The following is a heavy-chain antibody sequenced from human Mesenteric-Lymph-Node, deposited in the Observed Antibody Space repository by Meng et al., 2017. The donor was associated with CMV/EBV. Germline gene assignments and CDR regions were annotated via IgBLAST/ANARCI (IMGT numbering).Heavy chain of an antibody. CDR1: GGSISSSSYY. Sequence: SETLSLTCTVSGGSISSSSYYWGWIRQPPGKGLEWIGSIYYSGSTYYNPSLKSRVTISVDTSKNQFSLKLRSVTAADTAVYYCARVQPIPQYYYDSSGYYFAYWGQGTLVTVSS. V-gene: IGHV4-39*01. D-gene: IGHD3-22*01. J-gene: IGHJ4*02. CDR2: IYYSGST. CDR3: ARVQPIPQYYYDSSGYYFAY.